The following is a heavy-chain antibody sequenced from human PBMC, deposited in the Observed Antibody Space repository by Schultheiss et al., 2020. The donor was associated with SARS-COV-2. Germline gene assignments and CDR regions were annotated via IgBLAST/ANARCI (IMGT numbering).Heavy chain of an antibody. CDR1: GFTFSSYA. V-gene: IGHV3-30*07. J-gene: IGHJ4*02. D-gene: IGHD6-19*01. Sequence: GESLKISCSASGFTFSSYAMHWVRQAPGKGLEWVAVISYDGSNKYYAESVKGRFTISRDNSKNTLYLQMNSLRVEDTAVYYCARLVSGWYYFDYWGQGTLVTVSS. CDR2: ISYDGSNK. CDR3: ARLVSGWYYFDY.